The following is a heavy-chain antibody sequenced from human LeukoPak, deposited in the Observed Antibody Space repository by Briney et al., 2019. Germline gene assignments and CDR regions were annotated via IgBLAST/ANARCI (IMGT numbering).Heavy chain of an antibody. CDR2: IYYSGST. CDR3: ARGYCSGGSCPYDAFDI. J-gene: IGHJ3*02. V-gene: IGHV4-59*01. Sequence: SETLSLTCTVSGGSISSYYWSWIRQPPGKGLEWIGYIYYSGSTNYNPSLKSRVTISVDTSKNQFSLKLSSETAADTAVYYCARGYCSGGSCPYDAFDIWGQGTMVTVSS. CDR1: GGSISSYY. D-gene: IGHD2-15*01.